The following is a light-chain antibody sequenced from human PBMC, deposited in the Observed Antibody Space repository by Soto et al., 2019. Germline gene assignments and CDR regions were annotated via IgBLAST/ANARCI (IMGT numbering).Light chain of an antibody. CDR1: SSNIGAGYD. V-gene: IGLV1-40*01. CDR3: QSYDSSLSGYV. J-gene: IGLJ3*02. CDR2: GNS. Sequence: QSVLTQPPSVSGAPGQRVTISCTGSSSNIGAGYDVHWYQQLPGTAPKLLIYGNSNRPSGVPDRFSGCKSGTSASLAITGLQAEDEADYYCQSYDSSLSGYVFGGGTKLTVL.